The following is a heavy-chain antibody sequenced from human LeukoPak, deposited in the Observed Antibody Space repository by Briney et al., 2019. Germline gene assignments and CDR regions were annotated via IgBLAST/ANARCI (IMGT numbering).Heavy chain of an antibody. CDR2: IYYSGST. J-gene: IGHJ3*02. D-gene: IGHD3-22*01. Sequence: PSETLSLTCAVYGGSFSGYYWTWIRQPPGKGLEWIGYIYYSGSTYYNPSFKGRITKSIDTSKNKFSLKLSSVTAADTAAYYCATISAGSSAYYYAAFDIWGQGTMVTVSS. V-gene: IGHV4-30-4*01. CDR1: GGSFSGYY. CDR3: ATISAGSSAYYYAAFDI.